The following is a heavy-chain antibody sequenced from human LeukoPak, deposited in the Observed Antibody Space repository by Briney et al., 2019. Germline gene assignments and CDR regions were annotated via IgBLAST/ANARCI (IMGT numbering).Heavy chain of an antibody. V-gene: IGHV3-23*01. CDR2: FSGSGGTT. D-gene: IGHD2-8*01. Sequence: YPGGSLRLSCAASGFTFSSYAMNWVRQAPGRGLEWVSGFSGSGGTTYSAGSVKGRFTISRDNSKNTLYLQMNSLRAEDTAVYYCANGNRCTSPNCLGYYYFYMDVWGKGTTVTVSS. J-gene: IGHJ6*03. CDR1: GFTFSSYA. CDR3: ANGNRCTSPNCLGYYYFYMDV.